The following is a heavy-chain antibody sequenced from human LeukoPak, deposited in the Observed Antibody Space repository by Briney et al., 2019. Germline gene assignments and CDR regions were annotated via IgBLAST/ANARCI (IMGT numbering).Heavy chain of an antibody. V-gene: IGHV3-7*01. CDR3: AREDTGAGGSYYYYYGMDV. CDR1: GFTFSSYW. CDR2: IKQDGSEK. Sequence: GGSLRLSCAASGFTFSSYWMSWVRQAPGKGLEWVANIKQDGSEKYYVDSVKGRFTISRDNAKNSLYLQMNSLRAEDTAVYYCAREDTGAGGSYYYYYGMDVWGQGTTVTVSS. J-gene: IGHJ6*02. D-gene: IGHD5-18*01.